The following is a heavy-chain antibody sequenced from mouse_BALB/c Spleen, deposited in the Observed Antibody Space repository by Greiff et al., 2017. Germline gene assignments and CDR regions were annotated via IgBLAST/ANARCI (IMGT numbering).Heavy chain of an antibody. D-gene: IGHD2-2*01. V-gene: IGHV1-82*01. J-gene: IGHJ4*01. CDR1: GYAFSSSW. CDR2: IYPGDGDT. Sequence: QVQLQQSGPELVKPGASVKISCKASGYAFSSSWMNWVKQRPGQGLEWIGRIYPGDGDTNYNGKFKGNATLTADKSSSTAYMQLSSLTSVDSAVYFCARWVGYYYAMDYWGQGTSVTVSS. CDR3: ARWVGYYYAMDY.